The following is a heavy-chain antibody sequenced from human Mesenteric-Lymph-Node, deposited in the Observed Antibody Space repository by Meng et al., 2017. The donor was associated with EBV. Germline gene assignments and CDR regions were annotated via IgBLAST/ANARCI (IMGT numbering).Heavy chain of an antibody. CDR3: ARVDLSSGGSCLDP. J-gene: IGHJ5*02. V-gene: IGHV4-61*01. Sequence: QVQLQGSGPGLLKPSETLSLTCTVSGGSVSSSSYYWSWIRQPPGKGLEYIGYIYYSGSTNYNPSLKSRVTISMDTSKNQVSLKLSSVSAADTAVYYCARVDLSSGGSCLDPWGPGTLVTVSS. CDR2: IYYSGST. CDR1: GGSVSSSSYY. D-gene: IGHD2-15*01.